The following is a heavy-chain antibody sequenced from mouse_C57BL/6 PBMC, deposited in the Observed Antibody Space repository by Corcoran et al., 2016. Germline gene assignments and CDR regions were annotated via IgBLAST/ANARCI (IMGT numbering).Heavy chain of an antibody. CDR3: ARYPPDYSSYAMDY. D-gene: IGHD1-1*01. CDR1: GYTFTDYN. Sequence: EVQLQQSGPELVKPGASVKIPCKASGYTFTDYNMDWVKQSHGKSLEWIGDINPNNGGTIYNQKFKGKATLTVDKSSSTAYMELRSLTSEDTAVYYCARYPPDYSSYAMDYWGQGTSVTVSS. CDR2: INPNNGGT. V-gene: IGHV1-18*01. J-gene: IGHJ4*01.